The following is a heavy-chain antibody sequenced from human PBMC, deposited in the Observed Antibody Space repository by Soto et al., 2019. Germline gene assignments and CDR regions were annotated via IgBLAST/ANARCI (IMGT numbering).Heavy chain of an antibody. Sequence: ASVKVSCKASGYTFTSYDINWVRQATGQGLEWMGWMNPNSGNTGYAQKFQGRVTMTRNTSISTAYMELSSLRSEDTAVYYCARFDYYYYGMDVWGQGXTVTVSS. CDR3: ARFDYYYYGMDV. V-gene: IGHV1-8*01. J-gene: IGHJ6*02. CDR1: GYTFTSYD. D-gene: IGHD3-10*01. CDR2: MNPNSGNT.